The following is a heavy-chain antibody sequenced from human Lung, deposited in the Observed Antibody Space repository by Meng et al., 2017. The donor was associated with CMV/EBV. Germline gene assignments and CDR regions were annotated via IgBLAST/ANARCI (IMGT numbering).Heavy chain of an antibody. V-gene: IGHV5-51*01. CDR3: VRFSGDNDYVDY. CDR2: IYPDDSDV. CDR1: GYSFTNYW. Sequence: EXXKISXKGSGYSFTNYWIGWVRQLPGKGLDWMAIIYPDDSDVRYGPSFHGQFTISADRSLTTAYLQWTSLKAADTANYFCVRFSGDNDYVDYWGRGTXVTVSS. D-gene: IGHD1-1*01. J-gene: IGHJ4*02.